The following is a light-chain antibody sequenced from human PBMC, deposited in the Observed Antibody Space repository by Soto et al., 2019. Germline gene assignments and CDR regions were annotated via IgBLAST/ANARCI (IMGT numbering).Light chain of an antibody. CDR1: QSISSY. CDR2: AAS. CDR3: HQRYSSLRA. J-gene: IGKJ4*01. Sequence: DIQMTQSPSSLSASVGDRVTITCRASQSISSYLNWYQQKPGKAPKLLIYAASSLQSGVPSRFSGSGSGTDFTLASSSLQPEDFATDYCHQRYSSLRAFGGGTKVEIK. V-gene: IGKV1-39*01.